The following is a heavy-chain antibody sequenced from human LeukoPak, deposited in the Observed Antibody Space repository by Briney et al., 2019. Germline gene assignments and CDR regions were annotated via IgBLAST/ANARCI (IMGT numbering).Heavy chain of an antibody. J-gene: IGHJ4*02. CDR1: GYTFTTYD. V-gene: IGHV1-8*03. D-gene: IGHD6-19*01. CDR2: VKPNSGYT. Sequence: GASVKVSCKAAGYTFTTYDINWVRQATGPGLEWVGWVKPNSGYTGYAQKFQGRVTITRDTYISTAYMELSSLRSEDTAVYYCARVAGSIDYWGQGTLVTVSS. CDR3: ARVAGSIDY.